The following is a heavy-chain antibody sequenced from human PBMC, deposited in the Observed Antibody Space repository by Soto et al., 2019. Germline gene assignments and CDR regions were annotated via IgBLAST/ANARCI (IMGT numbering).Heavy chain of an antibody. J-gene: IGHJ6*02. V-gene: IGHV4-59*01. Sequence: SETLSLTCTVSGGSISSYYWSWIRQPPGKGLEWIGYIYYSGSTNYNPSLKSRVTISVDTSKNQFSLKLSSVTAADTAVYYCARGIFGVDSYYYYGMDVWGQGTTVTVSS. CDR3: ARGIFGVDSYYYYGMDV. CDR2: IYYSGST. CDR1: GGSISSYY. D-gene: IGHD3-3*01.